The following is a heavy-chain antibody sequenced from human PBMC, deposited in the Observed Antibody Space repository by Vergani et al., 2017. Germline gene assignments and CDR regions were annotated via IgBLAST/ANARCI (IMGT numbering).Heavy chain of an antibody. D-gene: IGHD3-22*01. J-gene: IGHJ6*02. CDR3: ASLPMDSSGEYYDYYYGMDV. V-gene: IGHV3-53*01. CDR1: GFTVSSNY. Sequence: EVQLVESGGGLIQPGGSLRLSCAASGFTVSSNYMSWVRQAPGKGLEWVSVIYSGGSTYYADSVKGRFTISRDTSKNTLYLQMNSLRAEDTAVYYCASLPMDSSGEYYDYYYGMDVWGQGTTVTVSS. CDR2: IYSGGST.